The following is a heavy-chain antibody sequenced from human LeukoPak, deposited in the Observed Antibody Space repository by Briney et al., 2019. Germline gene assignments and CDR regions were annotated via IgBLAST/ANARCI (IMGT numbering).Heavy chain of an antibody. Sequence: GGSLRLSCAASGFTFSDYYMSWIRQAPGKGLEWVSYISSSTTIYYADSVKGRFTISRDNAKNSLYLQMNSLRAEDTAVYYCARERSPPGTSSAYFDYWGQGTLVTVSS. V-gene: IGHV3-11*01. J-gene: IGHJ4*02. CDR2: ISSSTTI. CDR1: GFTFSDYY. CDR3: ARERSPPGTSSAYFDY. D-gene: IGHD2-2*01.